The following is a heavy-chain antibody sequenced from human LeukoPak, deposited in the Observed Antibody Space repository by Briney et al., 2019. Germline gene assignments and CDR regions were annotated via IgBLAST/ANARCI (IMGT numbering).Heavy chain of an antibody. V-gene: IGHV3-11*04. CDR1: GFTFSDYH. Sequence: PGGSLRLSCAASGFTFSDYHMSWIRQASGKGLEWVSYVSSSSSTIYYADSVKGRFTISRDNAKNSLYLQMNSLRAEDTAVYYCARLVGARYYYYMDVWGKGTTVTVSS. D-gene: IGHD3-16*01. CDR2: VSSSSSTI. CDR3: ARLVGARYYYYMDV. J-gene: IGHJ6*03.